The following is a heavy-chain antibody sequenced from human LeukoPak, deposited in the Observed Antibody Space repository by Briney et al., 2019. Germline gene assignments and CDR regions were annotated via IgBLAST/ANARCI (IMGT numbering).Heavy chain of an antibody. CDR2: IYYSGST. V-gene: IGHV4-39*02. CDR1: GGSISSSSYY. Sequence: SETLSLTCTVSGGSISSSSYYWGWIRQPPGKGLEWIGSIYYSGSTYYNPSLKSRVTISVDTSKNQFSLKLSSVTAADTAVYYCARDYDILTGYYTFLGDAFDIWGQGTMVTVSS. J-gene: IGHJ3*02. D-gene: IGHD3-9*01. CDR3: ARDYDILTGYYTFLGDAFDI.